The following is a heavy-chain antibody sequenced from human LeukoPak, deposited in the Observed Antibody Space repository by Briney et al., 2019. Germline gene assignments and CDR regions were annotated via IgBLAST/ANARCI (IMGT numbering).Heavy chain of an antibody. Sequence: SETLSLTCTVSGGSISSGDYYWSWIRQPPGKGLEWIGYIYYSGSTYYNPSLKSRVTISVDTSKNQFSLKLSSVTAADTAVYYCARDPLLAAAGTTYWGQGTLVTVSS. CDR1: GGSISSGDYY. V-gene: IGHV4-30-4*01. J-gene: IGHJ4*02. D-gene: IGHD6-13*01. CDR3: ARDPLLAAAGTTY. CDR2: IYYSGST.